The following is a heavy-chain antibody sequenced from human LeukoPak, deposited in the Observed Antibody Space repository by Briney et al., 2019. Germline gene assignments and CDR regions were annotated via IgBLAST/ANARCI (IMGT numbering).Heavy chain of an antibody. V-gene: IGHV3-30-3*01. CDR3: ARVGYCIGDCLRGAFDI. CDR2: ISFDGSNA. D-gene: IGHD2-21*01. J-gene: IGHJ3*02. CDR1: EFTFRTFT. Sequence: GGSLRLSCAASEFTFRTFTMNWVRQAPGKGLEGVALISFDGSNAYYADSVKGRFTISRDNSKNILYLQMNSLRPEDTAAYYCARVGYCIGDCLRGAFDIWGQGTMVTVSS.